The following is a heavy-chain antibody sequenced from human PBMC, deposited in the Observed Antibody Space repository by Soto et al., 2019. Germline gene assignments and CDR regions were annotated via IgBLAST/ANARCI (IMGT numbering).Heavy chain of an antibody. CDR3: AKGLDIVLVPGAIGPYYYCGVDV. CDR2: ISYDGITK. CDR1: GFTFSSYG. Sequence: QVQLVESGGGVVQPGRSLRLSCAASGFTFSSYGMNWVRQAPGKGLEWVALISYDGITKYYADSVKGRFTISRDNSKNTQYLQMNSLRPEDTAVYYCAKGLDIVLVPGAIGPYYYCGVDVWGQGTTVTVSS. D-gene: IGHD2-2*03. V-gene: IGHV3-30*18. J-gene: IGHJ6*02.